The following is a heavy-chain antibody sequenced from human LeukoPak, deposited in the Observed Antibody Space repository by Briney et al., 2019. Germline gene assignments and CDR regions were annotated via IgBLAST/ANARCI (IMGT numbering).Heavy chain of an antibody. CDR3: ARCRSYDTSGYCDAVDI. CDR2: MYNSGST. D-gene: IGHD3-22*01. CDR1: GGSISSYY. V-gene: IGHV4-59*01. J-gene: IGHJ3*02. Sequence: SETLSLTCTVSGGSISSYYWSWVRQPPGKGLEWIGYMYNSGSTNYNPSLKSRVTISVEKSKNQFSLNLNSVTAADTAVYYCARCRSYDTSGYCDAVDIWGQGTMVTVSS.